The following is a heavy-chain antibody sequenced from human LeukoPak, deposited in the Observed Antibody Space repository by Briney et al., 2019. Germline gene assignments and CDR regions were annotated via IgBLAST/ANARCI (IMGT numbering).Heavy chain of an antibody. J-gene: IGHJ5*02. V-gene: IGHV1-69*02. CDR2: IIPILDQT. D-gene: IGHD3-3*01. CDR3: VVSGYYYDWFDP. CDR1: GTFTDYS. Sequence: SVKVSCKASGTFTDYSISWVRQPPGQGLEWMGRIIPILDQTDYTQKFHDRVTFTADKSTTTAYMELTSLNSEDTAIYYCVVSGYYYDWFDPWGQGTLVTVS.